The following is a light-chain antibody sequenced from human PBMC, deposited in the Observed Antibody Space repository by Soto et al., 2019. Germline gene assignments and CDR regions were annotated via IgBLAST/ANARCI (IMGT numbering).Light chain of an antibody. Sequence: QLVLTQSPSASASLGASVKLTCTLNSGHSNYAIAWHQQQPEKGPRYLMKVNSGGSHIKGDGIPDRFSGSSSGAERYLFISSLQSEDEADYYCQTWGTGSAFVVFGGGTQLTVL. V-gene: IGLV4-69*01. CDR3: QTWGTGSAFVV. CDR1: SGHSNYA. CDR2: VNSGGSH. J-gene: IGLJ7*01.